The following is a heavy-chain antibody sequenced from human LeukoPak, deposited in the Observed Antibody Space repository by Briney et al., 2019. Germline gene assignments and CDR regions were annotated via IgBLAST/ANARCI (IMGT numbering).Heavy chain of an antibody. CDR1: GFTVSSSY. V-gene: IGHV3-66*01. J-gene: IGHJ6*02. CDR3: ARTISISVYGMDV. D-gene: IGHD3-3*02. Sequence: PGGSLRLSCAASGFTVSSSYMSWVRQAPGKGLEWVSGIYSGGSTYYADSVKGRFTISRDNSKNTLYLQMNSLRAEDTAVYYCARTISISVYGMDVWGQGTTVTAS. CDR2: IYSGGST.